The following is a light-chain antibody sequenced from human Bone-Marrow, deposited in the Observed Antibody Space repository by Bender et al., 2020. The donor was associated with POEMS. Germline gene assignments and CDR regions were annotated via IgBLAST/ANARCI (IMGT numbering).Light chain of an antibody. J-gene: IGLJ2*01. V-gene: IGLV2-14*03. CDR2: DVS. CDR1: SNDVGDFNY. CDR3: SSFARGTTPVV. Sequence: QSALTQPASVSGSPGQSITLSCTGTSNDVGDFNYVSWYQQHPGKAPRLLIYDVSNRPSGVSDRFSGSKSGNTASLTISGLHVEDESDYYCSSFARGTTPVVFGGGTKLTVL.